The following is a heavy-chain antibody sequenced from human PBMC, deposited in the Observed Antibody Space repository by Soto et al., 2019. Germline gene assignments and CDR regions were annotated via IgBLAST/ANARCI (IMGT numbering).Heavy chain of an antibody. CDR3: ARGGGGDILTGWLDY. V-gene: IGHV4-59*01. CDR1: GGSISSYY. Sequence: SETLSLTCAVSGGSISSYYWSWIRQPPGKGLEWIGYIYYSGSTNYNPSLKSRVTISVDTSKNQFSLKLSSVTAADTAVYYCARGGGGDILTGWLDYWGQGTLVTVSS. CDR2: IYYSGST. J-gene: IGHJ4*02. D-gene: IGHD3-9*01.